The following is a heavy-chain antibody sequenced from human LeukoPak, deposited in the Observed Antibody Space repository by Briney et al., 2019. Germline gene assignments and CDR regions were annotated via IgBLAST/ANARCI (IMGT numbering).Heavy chain of an antibody. CDR3: ARFQMGMDV. V-gene: IGHV4-34*01. Sequence: SETLSLTCAVYGGSFSGYYWSWIRQPPGKGLEWIGEINHSGSTNYNPSLKSRVTISVDASKNQFSLKLSSVTAADTAVYYCARFQMGMDVWGQGTTVTVSS. J-gene: IGHJ6*02. CDR2: INHSGST. CDR1: GGSFSGYY.